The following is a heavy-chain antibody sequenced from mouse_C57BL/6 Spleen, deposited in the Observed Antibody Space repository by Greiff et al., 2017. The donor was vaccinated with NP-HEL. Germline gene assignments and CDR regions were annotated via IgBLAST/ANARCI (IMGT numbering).Heavy chain of an antibody. V-gene: IGHV1-9*01. Sequence: QVQLQQSGAELMKPGASVKLSCKAPGYTFTGYWIEWVKQRPGHGLEWIGEILPGSGSTNYNEKFKGKATFTADTSSNTAYMQLSSLTTEDSAIYYCARAPLITTVVPGHYFDYGGQGTTLTVSS. CDR3: ARAPLITTVVPGHYFDY. CDR1: GYTFTGYW. CDR2: ILPGSGST. D-gene: IGHD1-1*01. J-gene: IGHJ2*01.